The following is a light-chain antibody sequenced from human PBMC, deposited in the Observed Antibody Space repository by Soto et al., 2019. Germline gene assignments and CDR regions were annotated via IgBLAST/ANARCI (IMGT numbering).Light chain of an antibody. Sequence: QSVLTQSPSASGTPGQTVTISCSGSSSNIGSNPVDWYQQLPGTAPKVLIYTNNQQPSGVPDRFSGSKSGTSASLAISGLQSADGAECCCAAWDDSLNGVVFGGGTKLTVL. CDR3: AAWDDSLNGVV. CDR1: SSNIGSNP. J-gene: IGLJ2*01. CDR2: TNN. V-gene: IGLV1-44*01.